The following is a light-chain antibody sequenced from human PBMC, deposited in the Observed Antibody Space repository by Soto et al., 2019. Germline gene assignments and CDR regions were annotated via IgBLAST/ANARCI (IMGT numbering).Light chain of an antibody. J-gene: IGKJ1*01. V-gene: IGKV3-11*01. Sequence: EIVMTQSPATLSVSPGERATPSCRASQSVSSYLAWYQQKPGQAPRLLIYDASNRATGIPARFSGSGSGTDFTLTISSLEPEDFAVYYCQQRSNWPRTFGQGTKVDIK. CDR3: QQRSNWPRT. CDR2: DAS. CDR1: QSVSSY.